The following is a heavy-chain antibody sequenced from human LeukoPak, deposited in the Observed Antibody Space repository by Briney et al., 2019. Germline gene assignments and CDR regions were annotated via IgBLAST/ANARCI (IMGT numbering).Heavy chain of an antibody. J-gene: IGHJ4*02. CDR3: AKEGYRYCSSTSCYAAIDY. CDR2: ISGSGGST. V-gene: IGHV3-23*01. Sequence: GGSLRLSCAASGFTVSSNYMSWVRQAPGKGLEWVSAISGSGGSTYYADSVKGRFTISRDNSKNTLYLQMNSLRAEDTAVYYCAKEGYRYCSSTSCYAAIDYWGQGTLVTVSS. D-gene: IGHD2-2*01. CDR1: GFTVSSNY.